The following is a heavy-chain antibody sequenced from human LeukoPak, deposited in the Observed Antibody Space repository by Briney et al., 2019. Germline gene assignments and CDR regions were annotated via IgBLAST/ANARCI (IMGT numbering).Heavy chain of an antibody. Sequence: GGSLRLSCAASGFTFSSYWMHWVRQAPGKGLVWVSRINSDGSSTIYADSVKGRFTISRDNAKNTLYLQMNSLRAEDTAVYYCARDQGDYYDSSGSDYWGQGTLVTVSS. CDR1: GFTFSSYW. D-gene: IGHD3-22*01. CDR2: INSDGSST. CDR3: ARDQGDYYDSSGSDY. V-gene: IGHV3-74*01. J-gene: IGHJ4*02.